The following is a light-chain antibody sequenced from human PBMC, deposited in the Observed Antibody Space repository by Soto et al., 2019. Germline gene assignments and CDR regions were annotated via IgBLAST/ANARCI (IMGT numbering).Light chain of an antibody. Sequence: EIVLTQSPGTLSLSPGERATLSCRSSQSVSSNYLAWYQQKPDQAPRLVIYDVSGRATGIPDRFSGSGSGTVFTITISRVEAEVSALYYCQHYGSSPTFGQGTKVEIK. CDR3: QHYGSSPT. J-gene: IGKJ1*01. CDR2: DVS. V-gene: IGKV3-20*01. CDR1: QSVSSNY.